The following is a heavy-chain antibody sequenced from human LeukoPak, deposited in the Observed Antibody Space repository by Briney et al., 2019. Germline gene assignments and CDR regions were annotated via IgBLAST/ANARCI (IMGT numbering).Heavy chain of an antibody. D-gene: IGHD5-24*01. Sequence: SETLSLTCTVSGDSISGSSYYWGWIRQPPGKGLEWIGNIYYGGSTYYSPSLKSRVSISVDTSKNQVSLKLSSVTAADTAVYYCASADGYKIDYWGRGTLVTVSS. CDR2: IYYGGST. CDR3: ASADGYKIDY. J-gene: IGHJ4*02. CDR1: GDSISGSSYY. V-gene: IGHV4-39*01.